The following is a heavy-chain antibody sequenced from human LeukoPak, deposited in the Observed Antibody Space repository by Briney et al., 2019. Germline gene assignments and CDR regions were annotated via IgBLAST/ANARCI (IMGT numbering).Heavy chain of an antibody. CDR1: GFTFSSYG. J-gene: IGHJ3*02. D-gene: IGHD3-22*01. CDR3: AKARPLSSGSYDAFDI. Sequence: GGSLRLSCAASGFTFSSYGMSWVRQAPGKGLEWVSAISGSGGSTYYADSVKGRFTISRDNSKNTLYLQMNSLRAEDTAVYYCAKARPLSSGSYDAFDIWGQGTMVTVSS. CDR2: ISGSGGST. V-gene: IGHV3-23*01.